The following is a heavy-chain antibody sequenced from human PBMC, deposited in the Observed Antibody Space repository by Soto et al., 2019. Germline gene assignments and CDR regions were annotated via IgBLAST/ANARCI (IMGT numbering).Heavy chain of an antibody. Sequence: VQLVESGGGLVQPGGSLRLSCTASGFTFSSYWMSWVRQAPGKGLEWVANIKQDGSEKFYVDSVKGRFAISRVNAKNSLYLQMNSLRAEDTAVYYCARHGIFAYYYYGMDVWGQGTTVTVFS. D-gene: IGHD3-9*01. CDR1: GFTFSSYW. V-gene: IGHV3-7*01. CDR3: ARHGIFAYYYYGMDV. J-gene: IGHJ6*02. CDR2: IKQDGSEK.